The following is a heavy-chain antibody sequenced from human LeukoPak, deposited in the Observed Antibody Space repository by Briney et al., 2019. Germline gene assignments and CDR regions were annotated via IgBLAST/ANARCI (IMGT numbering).Heavy chain of an antibody. CDR1: GFTFSSYE. CDR3: ARVFYGYNLSDY. D-gene: IGHD5-24*01. J-gene: IGHJ4*02. Sequence: GGSLRLSCAASGFTFSSYEMNWVRQAPGKGLEWASYISSSGSTIYYADSVKGRFTISRDNAKNSLYLQMNSLRAEDTAVYYCARVFYGYNLSDYWGQGTLVTVSS. CDR2: ISSSGSTI. V-gene: IGHV3-48*03.